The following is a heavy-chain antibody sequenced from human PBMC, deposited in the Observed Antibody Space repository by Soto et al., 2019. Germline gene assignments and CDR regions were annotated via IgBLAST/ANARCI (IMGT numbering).Heavy chain of an antibody. D-gene: IGHD3-3*01. V-gene: IGHV4-34*01. J-gene: IGHJ6*02. Sequence: SETLSLTCAVYGGSFSVYYWSWIRHPPGKGLEWIGEINHSGSTNYNPSLKSRVTISVDTSKNQFSLKLSSVTAADTAVYYCARGEITIFGVVTSYYYYGMDVWGQGTTVTVSS. CDR3: ARGEITIFGVVTSYYYYGMDV. CDR1: GGSFSVYY. CDR2: INHSGST.